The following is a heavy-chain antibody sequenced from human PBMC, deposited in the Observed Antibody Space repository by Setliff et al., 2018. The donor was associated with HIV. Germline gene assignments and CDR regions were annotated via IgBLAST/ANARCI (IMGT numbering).Heavy chain of an antibody. CDR2: INAGSDNT. V-gene: IGHV1-3*01. D-gene: IGHD6-19*01. J-gene: IGHJ5*02. CDR1: GYTFTTYA. CDR3: ARGGREQWLVA. Sequence: ASVKVSCKASGYTFTTYAMHWVRQAPGQRLEWMGWINAGSDNTKYSQKFQGRVTITTDTSTSTAYMELRSLRSDDTAVYYCARGGREQWLVAWGQGTLVTVSS.